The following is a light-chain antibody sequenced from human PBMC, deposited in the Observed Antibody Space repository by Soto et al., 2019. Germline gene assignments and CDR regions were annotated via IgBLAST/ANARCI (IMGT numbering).Light chain of an antibody. V-gene: IGKV1-33*01. CDR3: QQFDSLPLT. J-gene: IGKJ4*01. CDR1: QDITNY. Sequence: DIQMTQSPSSLSASVGDRVTITCQASQDITNYLNWYQQKPGKAPKLLIYDASNLEPGVPSRFSGSGSETDFSFTISTLQPEDIATYYCQQFDSLPLTFGGGTKVDIK. CDR2: DAS.